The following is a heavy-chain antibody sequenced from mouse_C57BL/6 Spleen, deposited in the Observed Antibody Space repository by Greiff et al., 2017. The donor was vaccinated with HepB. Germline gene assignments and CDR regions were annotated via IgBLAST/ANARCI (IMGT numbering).Heavy chain of an antibody. CDR3: ARQDYYGSSYDWYFDV. Sequence: EVMLVESGGGLVKPGGSLKLSCAASGFTFSSYTMSWVRQTPEKRLEWVATISGGGGNTYYPDSVKGRFTISRDNAKNTLYLQMSSLRSEDTALYYCARQDYYGSSYDWYFDVWGTGTTVTVSS. D-gene: IGHD1-1*01. J-gene: IGHJ1*03. CDR2: ISGGGGNT. CDR1: GFTFSSYT. V-gene: IGHV5-9*01.